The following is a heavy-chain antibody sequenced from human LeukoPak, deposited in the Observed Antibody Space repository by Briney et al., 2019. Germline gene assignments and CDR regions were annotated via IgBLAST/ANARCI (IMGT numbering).Heavy chain of an antibody. Sequence: LSLTCTVSGGSISGYYWTWIRQAPGKGLEWVSYISSSGSTMYYTDSMKGRFTISRDNAKDSLYLQMNSLRAEDTAVYYCARDPGSGYEEHFDYWGQGTLVTVSS. D-gene: IGHD5-12*01. V-gene: IGHV3-11*01. CDR2: ISSSGSTM. J-gene: IGHJ4*02. CDR3: ARDPGSGYEEHFDY. CDR1: GGSISGYY.